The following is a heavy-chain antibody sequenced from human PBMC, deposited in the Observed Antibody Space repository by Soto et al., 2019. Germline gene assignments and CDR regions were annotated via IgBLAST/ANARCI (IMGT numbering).Heavy chain of an antibody. CDR2: IFSNDEK. V-gene: IGHV2-26*01. J-gene: IGHJ6*02. Sequence: SGPTLVNPTETLTLTCTVSGFSLSNARMGVSWIRQPPGKALEWLAHIFSNDEKSYSTSLKSRLTISKDTSKSQVVLTMTNMDPVDTATYFFARGDGGYSGYDGDYYYYYGMDVWGQGT. D-gene: IGHD5-12*01. CDR1: GFSLSNARMG. CDR3: ARGDGGYSGYDGDYYYYYGMDV.